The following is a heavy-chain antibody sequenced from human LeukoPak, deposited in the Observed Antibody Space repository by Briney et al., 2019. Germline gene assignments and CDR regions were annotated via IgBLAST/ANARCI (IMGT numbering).Heavy chain of an antibody. V-gene: IGHV1-18*01. CDR3: AVDNWNEFDP. J-gene: IGHJ5*02. CDR2: VRTYNSDT. D-gene: IGHD1-20*01. Sequence: GSLTVSCKASGYRFSSNGISWVRQAPAQGLEWVGWVRTYNSDTNSAPKFQGRFTMTKGTSTSTVYMELRSLRTDDTAVYCGAVDNWNEFDPWGKGTLVTAS. CDR1: GYRFSSNG.